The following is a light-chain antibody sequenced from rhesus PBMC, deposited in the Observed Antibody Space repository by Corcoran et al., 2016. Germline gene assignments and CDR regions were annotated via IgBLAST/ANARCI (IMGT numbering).Light chain of an antibody. V-gene: IGKV3-24*04. CDR3: LQSSNWPLT. J-gene: IGKJ4*01. CDR1: QSVSSY. CDR2: GTS. Sequence: EIVMTQSPATLALSPGERATLSCRASQSVSSYLAWYQQKPGQAPRPLIYGTSSRAPGIPDRFSCSGSGTEVTLTISSLEPEDVGVYFCLQSSNWPLTFGGGTKVEIK.